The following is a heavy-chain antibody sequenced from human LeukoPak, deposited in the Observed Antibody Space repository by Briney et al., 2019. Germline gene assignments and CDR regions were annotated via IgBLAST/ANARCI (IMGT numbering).Heavy chain of an antibody. Sequence: SETLSLTCTVSGGSIGSSSYYWGWIRQPPGKGLEWIGSIYYSGSTYYNPSLKSRVTISVDTSKNQFSLKLSSVTAADTAVYYCARGNDYGDFTPFDYWGQGTLVTVSS. CDR2: IYYSGST. CDR1: GGSIGSSSYY. D-gene: IGHD4-17*01. J-gene: IGHJ4*02. V-gene: IGHV4-39*07. CDR3: ARGNDYGDFTPFDY.